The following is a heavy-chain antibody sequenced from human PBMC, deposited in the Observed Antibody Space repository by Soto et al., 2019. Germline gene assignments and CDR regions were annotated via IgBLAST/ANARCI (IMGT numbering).Heavy chain of an antibody. V-gene: IGHV3-30-3*01. J-gene: IGHJ5*02. Sequence: QVQLVESGGGVVQPGGSLRLSCAASGFTFSNYAIHWVRQAPGKGLEWVSVNSYLGTKTYYADSVRGRFTISRDNSKNTLYLQMNSLRPEDTALYFCARGSYYNEISGCHYSDWFHPWGQVILATVSS. D-gene: IGHD3-22*01. CDR3: ARGSYYNEISGCHYSDWFHP. CDR2: NSYLGTKT. CDR1: GFTFSNYA.